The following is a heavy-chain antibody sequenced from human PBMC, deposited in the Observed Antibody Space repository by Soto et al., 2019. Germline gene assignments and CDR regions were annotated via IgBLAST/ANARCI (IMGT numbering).Heavy chain of an antibody. Sequence: ASVKVSCKASGYTFTSYYMHWVRQAPGQGLEWMGIINPSGGSTSYAQKFQGRVTMTRDTSTSTVYMELSSLRSEDTAVYYCARESDIAARPGGKFDHWGQGTMVTVSS. CDR2: INPSGGST. J-gene: IGHJ5*02. CDR3: ARESDIAARPGGKFDH. V-gene: IGHV1-46*01. D-gene: IGHD6-6*01. CDR1: GYTFTSYY.